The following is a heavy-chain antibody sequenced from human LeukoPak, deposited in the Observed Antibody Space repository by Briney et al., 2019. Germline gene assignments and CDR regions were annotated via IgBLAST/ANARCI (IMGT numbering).Heavy chain of an antibody. J-gene: IGHJ4*02. D-gene: IGHD3-10*01. CDR2: IYYSGST. V-gene: IGHV4-61*01. CDR3: ARAGITMVRGVMPTDY. CDR1: GYSISSGYY. Sequence: SETLSLTCTVSGYSISSGYYWDWIRQSPGKGLEWIGYIYYSGSTNYNPSLKSRVTISVDASKNQFSLKLSSVTAADTAVYYCARAGITMVRGVMPTDYWGQGTLVTVSS.